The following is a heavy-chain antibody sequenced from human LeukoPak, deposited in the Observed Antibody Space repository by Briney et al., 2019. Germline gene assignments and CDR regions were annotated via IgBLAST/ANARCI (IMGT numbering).Heavy chain of an antibody. D-gene: IGHD4-17*01. J-gene: IGHJ4*02. Sequence: SETLSLTCTVSGDSITSDYWSWIRQPPGKGLEWIGFINNRGTTSYNPSLMSRVTISRDMSKNQFALKLSSVSAADTAVYYCARYRDGDRDISLDIWGQGTLVTVSS. V-gene: IGHV4-59*08. CDR2: INNRGTT. CDR1: GDSITSDY. CDR3: ARYRDGDRDISLDI.